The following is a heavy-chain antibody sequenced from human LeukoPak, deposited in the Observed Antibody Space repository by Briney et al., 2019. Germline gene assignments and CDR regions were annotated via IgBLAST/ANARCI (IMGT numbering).Heavy chain of an antibody. D-gene: IGHD2-21*02. V-gene: IGHV3-30*03. J-gene: IGHJ6*03. CDR2: ISYDGSNK. CDR3: AREGGDGYYYYYMDV. CDR1: GFTFSSYG. Sequence: GRSLRLSCAASGFTFSSYGMHWVRQAPGKGLEWVAVISYDGSNKYYADSVKGRFTISRDNSKNTLYLQMNSLRAEDTAVYFCAREGGDGYYYYYMDVWGKGTTVTVSS.